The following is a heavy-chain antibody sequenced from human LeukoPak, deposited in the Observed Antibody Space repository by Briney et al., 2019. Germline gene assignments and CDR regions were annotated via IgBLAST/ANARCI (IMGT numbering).Heavy chain of an antibody. D-gene: IGHD3-10*01. J-gene: IGHJ6*04. CDR2: SSAYNGNT. CDR3: ARGADYYGSGSRDYGMDV. Sequence: ASVKVSCKASGYTFTSYGISWVRQAPGQGLEWRGGSSAYNGNTNYAQKLQGRVTMTTDTSPSTAYMELRSLRSDDTAVYYCARGADYYGSGSRDYGMDVWGKGTTVTVSS. V-gene: IGHV1-18*04. CDR1: GYTFTSYG.